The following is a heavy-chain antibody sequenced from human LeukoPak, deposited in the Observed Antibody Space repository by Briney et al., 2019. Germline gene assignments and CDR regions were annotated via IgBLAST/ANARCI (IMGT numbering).Heavy chain of an antibody. V-gene: IGHV3-43*01. D-gene: IGHD6-13*01. CDR1: GFTFHDHT. J-gene: IGHJ4*02. CDR3: TKDAAYSSSWFGYFDY. CDR2: ITWDGDVT. Sequence: GGSLRLSCAASGFTFHDHTMHWVRQGPGKRLEWVALITWDGDVTHYADSVKGRFTISRDNSKNSLFLQMTSVTTEDTALYYCTKDAAYSSSWFGYFDYWGQGTLVTVSS.